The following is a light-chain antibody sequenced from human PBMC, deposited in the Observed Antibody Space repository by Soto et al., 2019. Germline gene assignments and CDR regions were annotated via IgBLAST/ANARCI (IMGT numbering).Light chain of an antibody. Sequence: IQMTQSTSTLSASLGDRVTITWRASQSISSWLAWYQQKPGKAPKLLIYDASSLESGVPSRFSGSGYGTEFNPTISSLQPDDFATYYCQQYTSYPWTFGQGTKVDIK. J-gene: IGKJ1*01. CDR3: QQYTSYPWT. CDR1: QSISSW. CDR2: DAS. V-gene: IGKV1-5*01.